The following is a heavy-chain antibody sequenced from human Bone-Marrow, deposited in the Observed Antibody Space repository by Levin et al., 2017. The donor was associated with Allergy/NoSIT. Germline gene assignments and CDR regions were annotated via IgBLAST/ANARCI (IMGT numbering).Heavy chain of an antibody. V-gene: IGHV3-30-3*01. CDR3: ARVWRLRECYYFDY. CDR1: GFTFSSYA. CDR2: ISYDGSNK. J-gene: IGHJ4*02. Sequence: GGSLRLSCAASGFTFSSYAMHWVRQAPGKGLEWVAVISYDGSNKYYADSVKGRFTISRDNSKNTLYLQMNSLRAEDTAVYYCARVWRLRECYYFDYWGQGTLVTVSS. D-gene: IGHD6-25*01.